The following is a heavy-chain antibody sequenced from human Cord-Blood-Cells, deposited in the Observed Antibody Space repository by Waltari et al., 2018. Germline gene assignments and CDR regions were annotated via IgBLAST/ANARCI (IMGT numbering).Heavy chain of an antibody. CDR3: AHKSNCIYDGCDI. CDR2: SYWDDDK. CDR1: GFPLSTSGVG. D-gene: IGHD1-7*01. J-gene: IGHJ3*02. Sequence: QLTLKESGPTLVKPTHTLTLTCTFSGFPLSTSGVGVGWIRQPPGKALEGLALSYWDDDKRYRPSIKSRHTITKDTSKTQSVLTSPNMNPVETATYYCAHKSNCIYDGCDIWGQATLVTVSS. V-gene: IGHV2-5*02.